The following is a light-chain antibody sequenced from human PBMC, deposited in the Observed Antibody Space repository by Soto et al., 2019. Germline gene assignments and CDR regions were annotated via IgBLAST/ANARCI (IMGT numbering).Light chain of an antibody. CDR3: MQALQVPWT. J-gene: IGKJ1*01. CDR1: QSLLNSNGNNY. CDR2: LGS. V-gene: IGKV2-28*01. Sequence: DIVMTQSPLSLPVTPGEPASISCRSSQSLLNSNGNNYLDWYLQKPGQSPQLLIYLGSNRASGVPDRFRGSGSGTDFTLKISRVEAEDVGVYYCMQALQVPWTFGQGTKVEIK.